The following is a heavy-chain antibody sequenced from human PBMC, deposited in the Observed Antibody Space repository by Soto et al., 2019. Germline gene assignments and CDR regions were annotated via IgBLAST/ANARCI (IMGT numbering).Heavy chain of an antibody. J-gene: IGHJ4*02. Sequence: ASXKVSCKASGYTFTSYAMHWVRQAPGQRREWMGWINAGNGNTKYSQKFQGRVTIPRDTSASTAYMELSSLRSEDTAVYYCARSIVVVTALDYWGQGTLVTVSS. CDR3: ARSIVVVTALDY. D-gene: IGHD2-21*02. V-gene: IGHV1-3*01. CDR1: GYTFTSYA. CDR2: INAGNGNT.